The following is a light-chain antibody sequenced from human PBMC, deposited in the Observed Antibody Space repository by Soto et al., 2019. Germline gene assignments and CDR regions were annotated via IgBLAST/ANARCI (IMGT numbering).Light chain of an antibody. V-gene: IGKV1-6*01. CDR3: LQDHNYPLT. Sequence: AIQMTQSPSSLSASVGDRVTITCRASQGIRNDLGWYQQEAGKAPKVLIYGTSSLHSGVPSRFSGSRSCTNSTLTIRNRQPEDFPTNNRLQDHNYPLTFGQGTKVEVK. CDR1: QGIRND. J-gene: IGKJ1*01. CDR2: GTS.